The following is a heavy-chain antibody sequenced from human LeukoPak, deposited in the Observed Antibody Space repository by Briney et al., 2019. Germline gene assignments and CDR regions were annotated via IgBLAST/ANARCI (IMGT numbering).Heavy chain of an antibody. J-gene: IGHJ4*02. V-gene: IGHV3-23*01. CDR1: GFSFSNFA. Sequence: GGSLRLSCGGSGFSFSNFAMSWVRQAPGKGLEWVSLIGGRGDASYYADSVKGRFTISRDNSKNTLFLQMSSLRAEDTAVHYCAKGRGSGTWAKDYWGQGTLVTVSS. CDR2: IGGRGDAS. CDR3: AKGRGSGTWAKDY. D-gene: IGHD3-16*01.